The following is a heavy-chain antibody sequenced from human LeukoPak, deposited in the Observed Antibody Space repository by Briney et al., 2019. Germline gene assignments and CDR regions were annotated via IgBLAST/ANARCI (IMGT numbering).Heavy chain of an antibody. J-gene: IGHJ4*02. V-gene: IGHV4-34*01. CDR2: INHSGST. Sequence: PSETLSLTCAVSGGSFSGYYWSWIRQPPGKGLEWIGDINHSGSTNYNPSLKSRVTISVDTYKNQFSLKLSSVTAADTAVYYCARALAAADSFDYWGQGTLLTVSS. D-gene: IGHD6-13*01. CDR3: ARALAAADSFDY. CDR1: GGSFSGYY.